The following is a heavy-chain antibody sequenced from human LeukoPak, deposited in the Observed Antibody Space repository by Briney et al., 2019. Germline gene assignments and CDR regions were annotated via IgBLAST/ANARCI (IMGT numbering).Heavy chain of an antibody. J-gene: IGHJ3*02. V-gene: IGHV3-30-3*01. CDR2: ISYDGSNE. CDR1: GFTFSRYA. Sequence: GRSLRLSCAASGFTFSRYAMHWVRQAPGKGLEWVAVISYDGSNEYYAESVKGRFTISRDSSENTLYLEMNSLRAEDTAVYYCARDYGGNTRIHASDGFDIWGQGTMVTVSS. CDR3: ARDYGGNTRIHASDGFDI. D-gene: IGHD4-23*01.